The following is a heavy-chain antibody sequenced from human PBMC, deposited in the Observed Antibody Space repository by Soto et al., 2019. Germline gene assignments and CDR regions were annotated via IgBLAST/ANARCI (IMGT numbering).Heavy chain of an antibody. V-gene: IGHV3-30*03. CDR1: GFTVTTYG. CDR2: LTHDGSRD. Sequence: QVQLVESGGGVVQPGRSLRLSCAAAGFTVTTYGMQWVRQAPGKGLEWVARLTHDGSRDFYADSVKGRFTISRDTSKNTLYLQMNSLRPVDTAVYYCASIADYWGQGTLVTVSS. J-gene: IGHJ4*02. CDR3: ASIADY. D-gene: IGHD2-21*01.